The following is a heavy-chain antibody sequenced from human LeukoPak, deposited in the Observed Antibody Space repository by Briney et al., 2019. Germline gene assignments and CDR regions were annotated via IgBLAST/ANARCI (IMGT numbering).Heavy chain of an antibody. J-gene: IGHJ4*02. CDR3: ATQWELHPAF. V-gene: IGHV3-9*01. CDR1: GFTFDDYA. Sequence: SLRLSCAASGFTFDDYAMHWVRQAPGKGLEWVSGISWNSGSIGYADSVKGRFTISRDNAKNSLYLQMNSLRAEDTAVYYCATQWELHPAFWGQGTLVTVSS. CDR2: ISWNSGSI. D-gene: IGHD1-26*01.